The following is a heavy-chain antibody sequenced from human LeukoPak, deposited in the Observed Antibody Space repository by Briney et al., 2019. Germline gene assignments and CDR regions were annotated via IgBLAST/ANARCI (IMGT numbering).Heavy chain of an antibody. CDR1: GYTFTSNA. J-gene: IGHJ6*03. CDR2: IIPIFGTA. CDR3: ARVLDVPGYSYGYGIVAYYYMDV. D-gene: IGHD5-18*01. Sequence: EASVKVSCKASGYTFTSNAISWVRQALGQGLEWMGGIIPIFGTANYAQKFQGRVTITADESTSTAYMELSSLRSEDTAVYYCARVLDVPGYSYGYGIVAYYYMDVWGKGTTVTISS. V-gene: IGHV1-69*13.